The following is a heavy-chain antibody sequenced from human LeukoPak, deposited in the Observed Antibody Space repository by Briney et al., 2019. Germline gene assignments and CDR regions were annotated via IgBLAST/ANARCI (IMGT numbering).Heavy chain of an antibody. J-gene: IGHJ4*02. V-gene: IGHV4-31*03. CDR1: GGSISSGGYY. CDR2: IYYSGST. D-gene: IGHD3-9*01. Sequence: SQTLSLTCTVSGGSISSGGYYWSWIRQHPGKGLDWIGYIYYSGSTYYNPSLKSRVTISVDTSKNQFSLKLSSVTAADTAVYYCAREVILTGYPAHWDYWGQGALVTVSS. CDR3: AREVILTGYPAHWDY.